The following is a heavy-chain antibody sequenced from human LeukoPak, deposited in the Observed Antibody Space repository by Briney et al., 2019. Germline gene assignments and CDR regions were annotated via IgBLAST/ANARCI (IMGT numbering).Heavy chain of an antibody. CDR3: AREPPYYYDSSGCYYLWDY. Sequence: ASVNVSCKASGYTFTSYGISWVRQAPGQGLEWMGWISAYNGNTNYAQKLQGRVTMTTDTTTSTAYMELRSLRSDDTAVYYCAREPPYYYDSSGCYYLWDYWGQGTLVTVSS. CDR2: ISAYNGNT. CDR1: GYTFTSYG. V-gene: IGHV1-18*01. D-gene: IGHD3-22*01. J-gene: IGHJ4*02.